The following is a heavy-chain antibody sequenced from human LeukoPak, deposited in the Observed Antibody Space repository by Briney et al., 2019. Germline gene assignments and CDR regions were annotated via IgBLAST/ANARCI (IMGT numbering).Heavy chain of an antibody. D-gene: IGHD5-24*01. V-gene: IGHV1-2*02. CDR1: GYTFTGYY. J-gene: IGHJ4*02. CDR2: INPSSGGT. CDR3: ARGGTDGYNLDY. Sequence: ASVKVSCKASGYTFTGYYMHWVRQAPGHGLEWMGWINPSSGGTNNAQKFQGRVTLTRDTSISTAYMELSRLTSDDTAVYYCARGGTDGYNLDYWGQGTLVTVSS.